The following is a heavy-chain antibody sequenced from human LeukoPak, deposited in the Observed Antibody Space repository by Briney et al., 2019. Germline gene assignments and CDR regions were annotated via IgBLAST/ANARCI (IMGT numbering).Heavy chain of an antibody. V-gene: IGHV3-23*01. D-gene: IGHD5-12*01. Sequence: GESLKISCAASGFTFSSYAMSWVRQAPGKGLEWVSAISGSGGSTYYADSVKGRFTISRDNSKNTLYLQMNSLRAEDTAVYYCAKEVDIVPYGGLDYWGQGTLVTVSS. CDR2: ISGSGGST. CDR1: GFTFSSYA. CDR3: AKEVDIVPYGGLDY. J-gene: IGHJ4*02.